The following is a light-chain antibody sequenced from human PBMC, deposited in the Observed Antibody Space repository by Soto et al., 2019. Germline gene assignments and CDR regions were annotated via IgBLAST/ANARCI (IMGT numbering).Light chain of an antibody. CDR1: RSNIGSNT. Sequence: QSVLTQPPSASGTPGQRVTISGSGSRSNIGSNTVNWYRQIPGTAPKLLIYDNNQRPSGVPDRFSGSKSGTSGSLAISGLQSEDEAYYYCAAWDDSLNGYVFGAGTKLTVL. J-gene: IGLJ1*01. CDR3: AAWDDSLNGYV. V-gene: IGLV1-44*01. CDR2: DNN.